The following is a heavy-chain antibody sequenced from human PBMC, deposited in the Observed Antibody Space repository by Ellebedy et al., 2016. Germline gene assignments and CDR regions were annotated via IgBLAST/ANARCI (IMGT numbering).Heavy chain of an antibody. CDR3: ARERGTYTYFDS. J-gene: IGHJ4*02. D-gene: IGHD1-26*01. Sequence: ASVKVSXKASGYTFTTFSITWVRQVPGQGLEWMGFVNTFSGNTKFAQKFQGRVSMTTDSSTHTAYMDLRSLRSDDTAVYYCARERGTYTYFDSWGQGTLVTVSS. V-gene: IGHV1-18*04. CDR1: GYTFTTFS. CDR2: VNTFSGNT.